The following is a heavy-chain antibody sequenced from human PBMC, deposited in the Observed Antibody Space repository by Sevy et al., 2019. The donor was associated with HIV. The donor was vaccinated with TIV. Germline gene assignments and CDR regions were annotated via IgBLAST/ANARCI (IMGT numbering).Heavy chain of an antibody. Sequence: GGSLRLSCAASRFIFSRYAMSWVRQAPGKGLEWVSVVSGTGGSTFYADSVKGRFTISRDNSKNTLFLQMNSLRAEDTATYYCAKEDVAVAGVFDYWGQGALVTVSS. V-gene: IGHV3-23*01. CDR1: RFIFSRYA. J-gene: IGHJ4*02. CDR3: AKEDVAVAGVFDY. D-gene: IGHD6-19*01. CDR2: VSGTGGST.